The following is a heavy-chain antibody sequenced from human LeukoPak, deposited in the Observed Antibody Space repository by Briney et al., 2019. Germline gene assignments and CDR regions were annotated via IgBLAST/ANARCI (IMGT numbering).Heavy chain of an antibody. J-gene: IGHJ3*02. V-gene: IGHV4-59*01. CDR3: ESSDYRDAFDI. D-gene: IGHD4-17*01. Sequence: SETLSLTCTVSGGSISSYYWSWIRQPPGKGLEWIGYIYYSGSTNHNPSLKSRVTISVDTSKNQFSLKLSSVTAADTAVYYCESSDYRDAFDIWGQGTMVTVSS. CDR1: GGSISSYY. CDR2: IYYSGST.